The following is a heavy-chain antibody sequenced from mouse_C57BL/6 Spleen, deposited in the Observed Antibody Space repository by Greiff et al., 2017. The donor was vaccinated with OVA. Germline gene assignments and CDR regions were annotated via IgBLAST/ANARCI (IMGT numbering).Heavy chain of an antibody. CDR2: INYDGSST. D-gene: IGHD1-1*01. CDR1: GFTFSDYY. V-gene: IGHV5-16*01. J-gene: IGHJ4*01. Sequence: EVKLMESEGGLVQPGSSMKLSCTASGFTFSDYYMAWVRQVPEKGLEWVANINYDGSSTYYLDSLKSRFIISRDNAKNILYLQMSSLKSEDTATYYCARAHDGSSYSYAMDYWGQGTSVTVSS. CDR3: ARAHDGSSYSYAMDY.